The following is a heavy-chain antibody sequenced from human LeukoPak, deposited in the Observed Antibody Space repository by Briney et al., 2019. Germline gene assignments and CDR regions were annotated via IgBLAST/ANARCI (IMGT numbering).Heavy chain of an antibody. CDR3: ARRYSSGFYYFDC. V-gene: IGHV4-34*01. CDR1: GGSFSGYY. D-gene: IGHD6-19*01. CDR2: IDHSESA. J-gene: IGHJ4*02. Sequence: SETLSLTCSVYGGSFSGYYWTWIRQPPGKGLEWIGEIDHSESANHSPSLKSRLTMSVDTSKSQFSLGLNSVTAADTATYYCARRYSSGFYYFDCWGQGALVTVPS.